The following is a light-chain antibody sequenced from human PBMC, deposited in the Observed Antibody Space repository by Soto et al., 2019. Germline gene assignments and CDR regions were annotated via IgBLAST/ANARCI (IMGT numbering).Light chain of an antibody. CDR2: SKN. CDR1: SSNIGSHT. V-gene: IGLV1-44*01. J-gene: IGLJ2*01. Sequence: QSVLTQPPSASGTPGQRVSISCSGSSSNIGSHTVNWYQQLPGTAPRLLIYSKNQRPSGVPARFSGSESGTSASLAISGLQSGDEADDYCAAWDDSLNGVVFGGGTKLTVL. CDR3: AAWDDSLNGVV.